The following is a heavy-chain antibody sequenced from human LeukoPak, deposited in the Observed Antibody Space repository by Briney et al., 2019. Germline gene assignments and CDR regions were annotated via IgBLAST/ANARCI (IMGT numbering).Heavy chain of an antibody. CDR3: ARGIAAGVDY. D-gene: IGHD6-13*01. CDR2: MNPNSGNT. V-gene: IGHV1-8*01. Sequence: ASVKVSCKASGYTFTSYDINWVRQATGQGLEWMGWMNPNSGNTGYAPKFQDRVTMTRDTSISTAYMELSSVTSEDTAVYYCARGIAAGVDYWGQGTLVTVSS. CDR1: GYTFTSYD. J-gene: IGHJ4*02.